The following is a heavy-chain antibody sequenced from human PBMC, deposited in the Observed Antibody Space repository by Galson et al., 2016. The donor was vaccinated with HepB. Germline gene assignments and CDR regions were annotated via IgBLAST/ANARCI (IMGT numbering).Heavy chain of an antibody. Sequence: SLRLSCAASGFILSNNWMHWVRQAPGKGLVWVSRINSEGSSTKYADSVKGRFTISRDNANNTLYLQMNSLRAEDTAVYYCARDRASSGWYVFGSWGQGTLVTVAS. CDR1: GFILSNNW. J-gene: IGHJ4*02. CDR2: INSEGSST. D-gene: IGHD6-19*01. CDR3: ARDRASSGWYVFGS. V-gene: IGHV3-74*03.